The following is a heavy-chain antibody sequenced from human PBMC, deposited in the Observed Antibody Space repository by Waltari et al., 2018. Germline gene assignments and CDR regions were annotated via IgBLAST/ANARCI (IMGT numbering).Heavy chain of an antibody. Sequence: EVELVQSGAEVKKPGATVKIPCKASGYTFMDYFMHWVQQAPVKGLEWMGRIDPEDGETVYSEKFQGRVTITADTSTDTAYMELSSLTSGDTAVYYCAPLPGGSGQTFDYWGQGTLVTVSS. CDR3: APLPGGSGQTFDY. J-gene: IGHJ4*02. CDR1: GYTFMDYF. D-gene: IGHD3-10*01. V-gene: IGHV1-69-2*01. CDR2: IDPEDGET.